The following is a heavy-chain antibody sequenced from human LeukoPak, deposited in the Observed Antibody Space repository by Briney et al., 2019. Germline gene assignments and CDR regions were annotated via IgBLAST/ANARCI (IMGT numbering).Heavy chain of an antibody. J-gene: IGHJ4*02. CDR1: VYTFTSYR. CDR3: ARYSEFGELFWDY. Sequence: ASVKDSFKASVYTFTSYRISWLRQAPGQGLEWMGWICAYNGNTNYAQKLQGRVTMTTDTSTSTAYMELRSLRSDDTAVYYCARYSEFGELFWDYWGEGTLVTVSS. D-gene: IGHD3-10*01. CDR2: ICAYNGNT. V-gene: IGHV1-18*01.